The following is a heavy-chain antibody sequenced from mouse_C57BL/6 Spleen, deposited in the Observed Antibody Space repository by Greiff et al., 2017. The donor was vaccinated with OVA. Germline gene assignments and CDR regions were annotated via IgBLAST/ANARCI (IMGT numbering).Heavy chain of an antibody. J-gene: IGHJ2*01. V-gene: IGHV5-6*02. D-gene: IGHD1-1*01. CDR2: ISSGGSYT. CDR3: ARDYGSSPYYFDD. CDR1: GFTFSSYG. Sequence: EVKLVESGGDLVKPGGSLKLSCAASGFTFSSYGMSWVRQTPDKRLEWVATISSGGSYTYYRDSVKGRFTISRDNAKNTLYLQMSSLKSEDTAMYYCARDYGSSPYYFDDWGQGTTLTVSS.